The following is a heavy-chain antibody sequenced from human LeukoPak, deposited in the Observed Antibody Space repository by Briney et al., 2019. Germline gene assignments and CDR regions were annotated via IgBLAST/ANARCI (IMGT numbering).Heavy chain of an antibody. Sequence: GGSLRLSCAASGFTFSSYWMSWVRQALGKGLEWVAHIKQDGSEKYYVDSVKGRFTISRDNAKNSLYLQMNSLTAEDTAVYYCARGSAVLLWFGGVGDYWGQGTLVTVSS. CDR2: IKQDGSEK. CDR1: GFTFSSYW. D-gene: IGHD3-10*01. CDR3: ARGSAVLLWFGGVGDY. V-gene: IGHV3-7*04. J-gene: IGHJ4*02.